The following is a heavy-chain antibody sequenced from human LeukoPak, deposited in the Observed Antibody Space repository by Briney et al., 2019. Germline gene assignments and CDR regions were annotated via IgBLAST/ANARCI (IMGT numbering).Heavy chain of an antibody. J-gene: IGHJ4*02. D-gene: IGHD3-10*01. Sequence: SQTLSLTCTVSGGSISSGGYYWSWIRQHPGKGLEWIGYIYYSGSTYYNPSLKSRVTISVDTSKNQFSLKLSSVTAADTAVYYCARDPNGSGSFDYWGRGTLVTVSS. V-gene: IGHV4-31*03. CDR2: IYYSGST. CDR1: GGSISSGGYY. CDR3: ARDPNGSGSFDY.